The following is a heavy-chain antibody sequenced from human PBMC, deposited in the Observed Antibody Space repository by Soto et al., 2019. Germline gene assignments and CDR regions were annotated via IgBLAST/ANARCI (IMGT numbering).Heavy chain of an antibody. D-gene: IGHD3-3*01. Sequence: SETLSLTCTVSGGSISSYYWSWIRQPPGKGLEWIGYIYYSGSTNYNPSLKSRVTISVDTSKNQFSLKLSSVTAADTAVYYCARDTTIFGLPLDVWGKGTTVTVSS. CDR2: IYYSGST. V-gene: IGHV4-59*01. J-gene: IGHJ6*04. CDR3: ARDTTIFGLPLDV. CDR1: GGSISSYY.